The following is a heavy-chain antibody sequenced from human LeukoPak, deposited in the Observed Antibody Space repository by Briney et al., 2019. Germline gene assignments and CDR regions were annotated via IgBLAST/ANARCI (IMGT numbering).Heavy chain of an antibody. CDR2: IYYSGST. D-gene: IGHD6-19*01. CDR1: GGSISSSSYY. V-gene: IGHV4-39*07. Sequence: SETLSLTCTVSGGSISSSSYYWGWIRQPPGKGLEWIGSIYYSGSTYYNPSLKSRVTISVDTSKNQFSLKLSSVTAADTAVYYCARDREEQWLGPHYFDYWGQGTLVTVSS. CDR3: ARDREEQWLGPHYFDY. J-gene: IGHJ4*02.